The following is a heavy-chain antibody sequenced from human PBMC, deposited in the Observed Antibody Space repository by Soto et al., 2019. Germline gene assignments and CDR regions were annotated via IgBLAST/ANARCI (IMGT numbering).Heavy chain of an antibody. V-gene: IGHV1-2*02. D-gene: IGHD1-26*01. J-gene: IGHJ6*02. Sequence: QVQLVQSGAEVKKSGASVKVSCKPSGYSFSDYFIQWVRQAPGQGLEWVAWINPKTAATNYAKKFQGRVSLTWDTSSTTAAMELTRLRPDYTAVYYCARIKWGLNYYNGMDVWGQGTTVIVSS. CDR1: GYSFSDYF. CDR3: ARIKWGLNYYNGMDV. CDR2: INPKTAAT.